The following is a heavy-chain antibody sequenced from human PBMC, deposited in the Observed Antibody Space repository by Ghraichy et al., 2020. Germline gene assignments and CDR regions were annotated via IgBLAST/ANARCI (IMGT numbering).Heavy chain of an antibody. CDR3: ATSRDRSVSYYEFDY. V-gene: IGHV3-48*03. D-gene: IGHD1-26*01. CDR1: KFTFSSYE. CDR2: ISSSGSTK. Sequence: GESLRLSCAASKFTFSSYEMNWVRQAPGKGLEWVSYISSSGSTKYYADSVKGRFTISRDNAKKSLYLQMNSLRAEDTAVYYCATSRDRSVSYYEFDYWGQGTLVTVSS. J-gene: IGHJ4*02.